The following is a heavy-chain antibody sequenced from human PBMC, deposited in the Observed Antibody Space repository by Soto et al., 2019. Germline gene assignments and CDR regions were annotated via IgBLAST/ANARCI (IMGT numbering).Heavy chain of an antibody. CDR1: GDSIDNFY. J-gene: IGHJ4*02. D-gene: IGHD3-10*01. CDR2: VYGSGFT. Sequence: PSETLSLTCSVSGDSIDNFYWSWIRQPAGKAPQWIGRVYGSGFTNYNPSLASRVTMSVDTSKRQFSLQLASVTAADTAMYYCARNYYGSGAFFHLSFDYWGPGILVTVSS. CDR3: ARNYYGSGAFFHLSFDY. V-gene: IGHV4-4*07.